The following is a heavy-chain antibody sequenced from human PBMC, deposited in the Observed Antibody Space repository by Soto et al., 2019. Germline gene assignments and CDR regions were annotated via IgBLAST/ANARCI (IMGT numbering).Heavy chain of an antibody. CDR2: IYYSGST. D-gene: IGHD3-16*01. CDR3: ARALETRGDYVWYYFDY. CDR1: GGSISSGDYY. V-gene: IGHV4-30-4*01. Sequence: SETLSLTCTVSGGSISSGDYYWSWIRQPPGKGLEWIGYIYYSGSTYYNPSLKSRVTISVDTSKNQFSLKLSSVTAADTAVYYCARALETRGDYVWYYFDYWGQGTLVIVSS. J-gene: IGHJ4*02.